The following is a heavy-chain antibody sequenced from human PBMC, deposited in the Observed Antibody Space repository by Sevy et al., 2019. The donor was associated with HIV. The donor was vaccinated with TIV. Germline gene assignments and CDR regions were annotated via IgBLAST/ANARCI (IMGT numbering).Heavy chain of an antibody. V-gene: IGHV1-18*04. D-gene: IGHD3-10*01. CDR2: ISAYNGNT. Sequence: ASVKVSCKASGYTFTSYGISSVRQAPGQGLEWMGWISAYNGNTNYAQKLQGRVTMTTDTSTSTAYMELRSLRSDDTAVYYCARDLLWFGELLHYFDYWGQGTLVTVSS. CDR1: GYTFTSYG. CDR3: ARDLLWFGELLHYFDY. J-gene: IGHJ4*02.